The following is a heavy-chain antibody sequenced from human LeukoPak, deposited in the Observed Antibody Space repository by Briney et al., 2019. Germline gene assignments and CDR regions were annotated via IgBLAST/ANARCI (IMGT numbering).Heavy chain of an antibody. CDR3: ARGGYGSYKPFDY. Sequence: GASVKVSCKPSGYSFSNYDINWVRQATGQGLEWMGWMNPNSGNTGYAQKFQGRVTITRNTSISTAYMELSSLRSEDTAVYYCARGGYGSYKPFDYWGQGTLVTVSS. CDR2: MNPNSGNT. D-gene: IGHD1-26*01. CDR1: GYSFSNYD. V-gene: IGHV1-8*03. J-gene: IGHJ4*02.